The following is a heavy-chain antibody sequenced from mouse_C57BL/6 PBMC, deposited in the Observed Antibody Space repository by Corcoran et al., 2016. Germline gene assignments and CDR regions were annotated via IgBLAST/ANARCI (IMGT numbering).Heavy chain of an antibody. CDR2: IYPGSGNT. D-gene: IGHD2-3*01. CDR1: GYTFTDYY. CDR3: ARECVDGYSFAY. Sequence: QVQLKQSGAELVRPGASVKLSCKASGYTFTDYYINWVKQRPGQGLEWIARIYPGSGNTYYNEKFKGKATLTAEKSSSTAYMQLSSLTSEDSAVYFCARECVDGYSFAYWGQGTLVTVSA. V-gene: IGHV1-76*01. J-gene: IGHJ3*01.